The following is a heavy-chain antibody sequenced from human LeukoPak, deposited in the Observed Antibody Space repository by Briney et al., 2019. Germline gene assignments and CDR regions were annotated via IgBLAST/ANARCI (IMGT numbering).Heavy chain of an antibody. CDR3: ARLLWFGELSYFDY. Sequence: NPSETLSLTCTVSGGSISGSSYYWGWIRQPPGKGLEWIGSIYYSGSTYYNPSLKSRVTISVDTSKNQFSLKLSSVTAADTAVYYCARLLWFGELSYFDYWGQGTLVTVSS. CDR1: GGSISGSSYY. J-gene: IGHJ4*02. D-gene: IGHD3-10*01. CDR2: IYYSGST. V-gene: IGHV4-39*01.